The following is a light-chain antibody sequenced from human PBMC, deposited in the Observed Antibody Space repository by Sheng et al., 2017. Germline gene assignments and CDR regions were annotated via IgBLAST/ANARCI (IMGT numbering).Light chain of an antibody. CDR3: QAWDISTGGV. Sequence: SYELTQPPSVSVSPGQTASITCSGDKLGDKYASWYQQKPGQSPVLVMYQDTKRPSGIPERFSGSNSGNTATLTISGTQAMDEADYHCQAWDISTGGVFGTGTKVTVL. J-gene: IGLJ1*01. CDR2: QDT. V-gene: IGLV3-1*01. CDR1: KLGDKY.